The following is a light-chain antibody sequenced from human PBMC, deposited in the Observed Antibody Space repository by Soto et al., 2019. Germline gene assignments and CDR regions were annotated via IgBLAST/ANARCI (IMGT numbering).Light chain of an antibody. CDR2: GAS. Sequence: IVMTQSPATLSLSPGVRATLSCMASQSVSSNLAWYQQKPGQAPRLLMYGASTRATGIPDRFSGSGSGTEFTLTISSLQSEDFAVYYCQQHNNWPPWTFGQGTKVEIK. CDR1: QSVSSN. J-gene: IGKJ1*01. CDR3: QQHNNWPPWT. V-gene: IGKV3-15*01.